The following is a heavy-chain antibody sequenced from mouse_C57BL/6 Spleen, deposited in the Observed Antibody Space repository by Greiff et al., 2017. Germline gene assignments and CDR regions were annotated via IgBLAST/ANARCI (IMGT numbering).Heavy chain of an antibody. Sequence: VQLQQPGTELVKPGASVKLSCKASGYTFTSYWMHWVTQRPGQGLEWIGNINPSNGGTNYNEKFKSKATLTVDKSSSTAYMQHSRLTSEDSAVYYCARGISEGSSYCWYFDVWGTGTTVTVSS. CDR1: GYTFTSYW. CDR2: INPSNGGT. CDR3: ARGISEGSSYCWYFDV. D-gene: IGHD1-1*01. J-gene: IGHJ1*03. V-gene: IGHV1-53*01.